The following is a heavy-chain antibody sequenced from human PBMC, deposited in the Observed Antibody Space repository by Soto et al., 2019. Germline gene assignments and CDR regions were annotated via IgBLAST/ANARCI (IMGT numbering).Heavy chain of an antibody. CDR1: GGAFSSYA. Sequence: ASVKVSCKASGGAFSSYAISWVRQAPGQGLEWMGGIIPIFGTANYAQKFQGRVTITADESTSTAYMELSSLRSEDTAVYYCAREPKLERLGGYYYYGMDVWGKGTTVTVSS. D-gene: IGHD1-1*01. J-gene: IGHJ6*04. CDR3: AREPKLERLGGYYYYGMDV. V-gene: IGHV1-69*13. CDR2: IIPIFGTA.